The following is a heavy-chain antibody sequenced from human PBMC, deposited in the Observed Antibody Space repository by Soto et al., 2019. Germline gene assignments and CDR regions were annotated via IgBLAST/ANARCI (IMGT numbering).Heavy chain of an antibody. CDR3: AKDIVATILTKYYFDY. Sequence: GGSLRLSCAASGFTFSSYGMHWVRQAPGKGLEWVAVISYDGSNKYYADSVKGRFTISRDNSKNTLYLQMNSLRAEDTAVYYCAKDIVATILTKYYFDYWGQGTLVTVSS. CDR2: ISYDGSNK. V-gene: IGHV3-30*18. D-gene: IGHD5-12*01. J-gene: IGHJ4*02. CDR1: GFTFSSYG.